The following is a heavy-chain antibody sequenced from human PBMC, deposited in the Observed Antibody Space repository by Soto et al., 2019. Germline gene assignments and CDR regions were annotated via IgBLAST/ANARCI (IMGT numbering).Heavy chain of an antibody. V-gene: IGHV3-23*01. CDR3: ANDPLVTRSLDY. D-gene: IGHD4-4*01. Sequence: GGSLRLSCAASGFTFSSYAMSWVRQAPGKGLEWVSAISGSGGSTYYADSVKGRFTISRDNSKNTLYLQMNSLRAEDTAVYYCANDPLVTRSLDYWGQGTLVTVYS. CDR2: ISGSGGST. CDR1: GFTFSSYA. J-gene: IGHJ4*02.